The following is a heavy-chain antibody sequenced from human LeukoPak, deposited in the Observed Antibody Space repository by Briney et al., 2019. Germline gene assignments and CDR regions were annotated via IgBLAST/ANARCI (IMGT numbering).Heavy chain of an antibody. D-gene: IGHD3-10*01. CDR3: ARDAREVLFWFGEFFP. CDR1: GYTFTSYY. CDR2: INPSGGST. J-gene: IGHJ5*02. Sequence: GASVKVSCKASGYTFTSYYMHWVRQAPGQGLEWMGIINPSGGSTSYAQKFQGRVTMTRDMSTSTVYMELSSLRSDDTAVYYCARDAREVLFWFGEFFPWGQGTLVTVSS. V-gene: IGHV1-46*01.